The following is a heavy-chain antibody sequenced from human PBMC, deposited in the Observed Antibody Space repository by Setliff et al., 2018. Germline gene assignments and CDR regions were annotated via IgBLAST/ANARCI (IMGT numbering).Heavy chain of an antibody. CDR1: GYTLTNYY. CDR2: INPSGGLT. D-gene: IGHD3-3*01. Sequence: ASVKVSCKASGYTLTNYYMHWVRQAPGQGLEWMGIINPSGGLTRYAQKFQGRVTMTRDTSTSTVYMEVISLKSEDTAVYFCARDRLYNSWSGTSITAPHDAFDIWGQGTMVTVSS. J-gene: IGHJ3*02. V-gene: IGHV1-46*03. CDR3: ARDRLYNSWSGTSITAPHDAFDI.